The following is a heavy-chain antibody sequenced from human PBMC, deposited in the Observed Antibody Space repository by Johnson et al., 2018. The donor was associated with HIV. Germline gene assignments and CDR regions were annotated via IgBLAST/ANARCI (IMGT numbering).Heavy chain of an antibody. CDR3: ARANSYGDYRAKAFDI. CDR1: GFTFSDYY. CDR2: ISSSGSTI. J-gene: IGHJ3*02. Sequence: VQLVESGGGLVKPGGSLRLSCAASGFTFSDYYMSWIRQAPGKGLEWVSHISSSGSTIYYADSVKGRFTISRDNAKNSLYLQMNSLRAEDTALYYCARANSYGDYRAKAFDIWGQGTMVTVSS. V-gene: IGHV3-11*01. D-gene: IGHD4-17*01.